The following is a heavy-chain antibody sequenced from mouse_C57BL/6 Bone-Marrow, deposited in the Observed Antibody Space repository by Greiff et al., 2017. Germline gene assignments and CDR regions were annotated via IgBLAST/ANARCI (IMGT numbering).Heavy chain of an antibody. CDR1: GYTFTSYW. CDR2: IDPSDSYT. V-gene: IGHV1-50*01. J-gene: IGHJ4*01. D-gene: IGHD2-4*01. CDR3: ARAYDYDSYAMDY. Sequence: QVQLQQPGAELVKPGASVKLSCKASGYTFTSYWMQWVKQRPGQGLEWIGEIDPSDSYTNYNQKFKGKATLTVDTSSSTAYMQLSSLTSEDSAVYYCARAYDYDSYAMDYWGQGTSVTVSS.